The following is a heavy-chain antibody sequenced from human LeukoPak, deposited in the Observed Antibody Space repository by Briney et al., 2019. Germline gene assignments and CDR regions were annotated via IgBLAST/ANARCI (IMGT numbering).Heavy chain of an antibody. CDR1: GDSVSSNGAA. CDR2: TYYRSKWYN. J-gene: IGHJ4*02. D-gene: IGHD6-19*01. CDR3: AGSIAVAGPYYFDY. V-gene: IGHV6-1*01. Sequence: SQTLSLTCAISGDSVSSNGAAWNWLRQSPSRGLEWLGRTYYRSKWYNDYALSLRGRIAVNPDTSKNQFSLKLSSVTAADTAVYYCAGSIAVAGPYYFDYWGQGTLVTVSS.